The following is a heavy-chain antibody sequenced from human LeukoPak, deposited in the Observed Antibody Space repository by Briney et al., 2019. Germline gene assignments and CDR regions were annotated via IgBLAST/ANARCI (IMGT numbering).Heavy chain of an antibody. CDR2: MNPNSGNT. D-gene: IGHD4-17*01. CDR1: GYTFTSYD. Sequence: AASVKVSCKASGYTFTSYDINWVRQATGQGLEWMGWMNPNSGNTGYAQKFQGRVTMTRNTSISTAYMELSSLRSEDTAVYYCARWRVDYGDYEDYWGQGTLVTVSS. CDR3: ARWRVDYGDYEDY. V-gene: IGHV1-8*01. J-gene: IGHJ4*02.